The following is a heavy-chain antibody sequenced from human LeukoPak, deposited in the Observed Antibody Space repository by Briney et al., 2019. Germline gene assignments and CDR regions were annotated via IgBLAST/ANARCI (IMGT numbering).Heavy chain of an antibody. J-gene: IGHJ6*02. CDR2: IYYSGST. CDR1: GGSISSYY. CDR3: ARDRGTTGTTADYYGMDV. Sequence: PSETLSLTCTGSGGSISSYYWSWIRQPPGKGLEWIGYIYYSGSTNYNPSLKSRVTISVDTSKNQFSLKLSSVTAADTAVYYCARDRGTTGTTADYYGMDVWGQGTTVTVSS. V-gene: IGHV4-59*01. D-gene: IGHD1-1*01.